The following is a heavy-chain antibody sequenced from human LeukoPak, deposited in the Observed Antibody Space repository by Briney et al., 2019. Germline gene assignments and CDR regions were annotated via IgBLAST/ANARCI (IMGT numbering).Heavy chain of an antibody. CDR3: TRVPPYGSGSLDLCLDV. J-gene: IGHJ6*02. Sequence: GASVKVSCKASGYTFTSYAMNWVRQAPGQGLEWMGWINAYNGNTNYAQKLQGRVTMTTDTSTSTAYLELRSLRSDDTAVYYCTRVPPYGSGSLDLCLDVWGQGTTVTVSS. V-gene: IGHV1-18*01. CDR1: GYTFTSYA. CDR2: INAYNGNT. D-gene: IGHD3-10*01.